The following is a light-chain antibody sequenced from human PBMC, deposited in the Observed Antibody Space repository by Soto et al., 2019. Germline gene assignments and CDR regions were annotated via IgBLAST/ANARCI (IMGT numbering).Light chain of an antibody. CDR3: VLYMGSGLWV. CDR2: STN. V-gene: IGLV8-61*01. Sequence: QTVVTQEPSFSVSPGGTVTLTCGLSSGSVSTSYYPSWYQQTPGQAPRTLIYSTNTRSSGVPDRFSGSILGNKAALTITGAQTDDEPDYYCVLYMGSGLWVFGGGTKLTVL. J-gene: IGLJ3*02. CDR1: SGSVSTSYY.